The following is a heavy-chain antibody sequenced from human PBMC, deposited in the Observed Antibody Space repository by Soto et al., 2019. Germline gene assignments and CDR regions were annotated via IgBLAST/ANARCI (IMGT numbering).Heavy chain of an antibody. D-gene: IGHD3-16*01. J-gene: IGHJ4*02. CDR1: GYIFSDYA. CDR3: ATAGYDSSPFIDY. V-gene: IGHV1-3*05. Sequence: QVQLVQSGAEERKPGASVKVSCKASGYIFSDYAFHWVRQAPGQRPEWVGWINAGNGNTKYLQKLKGRVTITRDTSASTACMELSGLRSAEPAVYYCATAGYDSSPFIDYWGQGTLVPVSS. CDR2: INAGNGNT.